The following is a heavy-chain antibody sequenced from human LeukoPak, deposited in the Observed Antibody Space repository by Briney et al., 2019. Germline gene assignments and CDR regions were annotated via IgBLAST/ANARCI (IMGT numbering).Heavy chain of an antibody. CDR1: GYTFTGYY. J-gene: IGHJ4*02. D-gene: IGHD6-13*01. Sequence: GASVKVSCKASGYTFTGYYMHWVRQAPGQGLEWMGRINPNSGGTNYAQKFQGRVTMTEDTSTDTAYMELSSLRSEDTAVYYCATRGGMYSSSWYYFDYWGQGTLVTVSS. V-gene: IGHV1-2*06. CDR3: ATRGGMYSSSWYYFDY. CDR2: INPNSGGT.